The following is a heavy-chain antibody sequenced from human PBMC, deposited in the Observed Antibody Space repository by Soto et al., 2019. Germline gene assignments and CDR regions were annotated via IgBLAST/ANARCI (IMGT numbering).Heavy chain of an antibody. CDR3: AKDPSSSWPPQTDY. CDR2: ICDDGGST. J-gene: IGHJ4*02. V-gene: IGHV3-23*01. D-gene: IGHD6-13*01. CDR1: GFTFSSYG. Sequence: GGSLRLSCAASGFTFSSYGMHWVRQAPGKGLEWVSVICDDGGSTYYADSVKGRFTISRDNSKNTLYLQMNSLRAEDTAVYYCAKDPSSSWPPQTDYWGQGTLVTVSS.